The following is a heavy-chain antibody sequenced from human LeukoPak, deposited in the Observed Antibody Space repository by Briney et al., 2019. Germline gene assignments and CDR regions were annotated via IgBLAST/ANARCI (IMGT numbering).Heavy chain of an antibody. CDR1: GASVSSHY. V-gene: IGHV4-59*02. CDR3: AKERTYTGSYKGIFFDY. CDR2: IYHSGNT. J-gene: IGHJ4*02. D-gene: IGHD1-26*01. Sequence: SETLSLTCAVSGASVSSHYWSWIRQSPGNALEWIGYIYHSGNTNYNPSLKSRVTISVDTSKKQFSLKLTSVTAADTAVYYCAKERTYTGSYKGIFFDYWGQGILVTVSS.